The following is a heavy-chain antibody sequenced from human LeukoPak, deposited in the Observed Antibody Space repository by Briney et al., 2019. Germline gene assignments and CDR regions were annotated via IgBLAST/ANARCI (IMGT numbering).Heavy chain of an antibody. CDR3: ATTKGARDYFDY. V-gene: IGHV3-23*01. D-gene: IGHD3-16*01. CDR1: GFTFNRYA. CDR2: ISGSGGST. J-gene: IGHJ4*02. Sequence: GGSLRLSCAASGFTFNRYAMSWVRQAPGKGLEWVSAISGSGGSTYYADSVKGRFTISRDNSKNTLYLQMNSLRAEDTAVYYCATTKGARDYFDYWGQGTLVTVSS.